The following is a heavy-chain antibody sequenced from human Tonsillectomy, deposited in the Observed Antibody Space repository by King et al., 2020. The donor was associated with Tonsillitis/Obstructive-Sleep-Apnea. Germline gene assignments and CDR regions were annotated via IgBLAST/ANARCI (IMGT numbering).Heavy chain of an antibody. Sequence: MQLQESGPGLVKPSETLSLTCTVSGGSISSSSYYWGWIRQPPGKGLEWIGSIYYSGSTYYNPSLKSRVTISVDTSKNQFSLKLSSVTAADTAVYYCARHPLLYYYDSSGRPPDYWGQGTLGTVSS. D-gene: IGHD3-22*01. J-gene: IGHJ4*02. CDR3: ARHPLLYYYDSSGRPPDY. CDR1: GGSISSSSYY. V-gene: IGHV4-39*01. CDR2: IYYSGST.